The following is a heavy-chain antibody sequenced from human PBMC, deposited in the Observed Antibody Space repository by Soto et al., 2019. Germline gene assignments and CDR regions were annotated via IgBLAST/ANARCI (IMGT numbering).Heavy chain of an antibody. Sequence: QVQLQESGPGLVKPSQTLSLTCTVSVGSISRGGYYWSWIRQHPGKGLEWIGYIYYSGSTYYYPSLNSRVTISVDTSKNQFALKVSSVTAADTAVYYCARDQDYDSSGYLAFDIWGQGTMVTVSS. CDR3: ARDQDYDSSGYLAFDI. J-gene: IGHJ3*02. CDR1: VGSISRGGYY. CDR2: IYYSGST. D-gene: IGHD3-22*01. V-gene: IGHV4-31*03.